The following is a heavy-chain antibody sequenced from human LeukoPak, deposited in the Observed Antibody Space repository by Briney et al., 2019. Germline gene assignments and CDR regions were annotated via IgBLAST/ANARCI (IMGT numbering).Heavy chain of an antibody. CDR3: AKGGGYEAQYYYCYLDV. CDR2: ISSSSSAI. D-gene: IGHD5-12*01. CDR1: GFTFRKYN. V-gene: IGHV3-48*01. Sequence: GGSLRLSCVASGFTFRKYNMHWVRQAPGKGLEWVSYISSSSSAIYYADSVKGRFTISRDNSKNTLYLQMKSLRAEDTAVYYCAKGGGYEAQYYYCYLDVWGKGTTVTISS. J-gene: IGHJ6*03.